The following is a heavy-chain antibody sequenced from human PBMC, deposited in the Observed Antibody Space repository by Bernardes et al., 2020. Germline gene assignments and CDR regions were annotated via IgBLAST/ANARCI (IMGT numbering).Heavy chain of an antibody. CDR3: ARADSSGKAVSFDY. J-gene: IGHJ4*02. Sequence: SKTLYLTCTVSGGSISSYYWSWIRQPPGKGLEWIGYIYYSGSTNYNPSLKSRVTISVDTSKNQFSLKLSSVTAADTAVYYCARADSSGKAVSFDYWGQGTLSPSPQ. CDR1: GGSISSYY. CDR2: IYYSGST. D-gene: IGHD6-19*01. V-gene: IGHV4-59*01.